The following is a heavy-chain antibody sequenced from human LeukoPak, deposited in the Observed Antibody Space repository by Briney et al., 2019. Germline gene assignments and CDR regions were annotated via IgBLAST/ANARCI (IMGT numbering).Heavy chain of an antibody. J-gene: IGHJ3*02. D-gene: IGHD3-9*01. CDR3: ARGLYYDILTGYRNNDAFEI. Sequence: PSETLSLTCTVSGGSISGYYWNWIRQPPGKGLEGIGYIYYSGSTNYNPSIKSRVTISVDTSKNQFSLKLSAVTAADTAVYYCARGLYYDILTGYRNNDAFEIWGQGTMVTVSS. CDR2: IYYSGST. V-gene: IGHV4-59*01. CDR1: GGSISGYY.